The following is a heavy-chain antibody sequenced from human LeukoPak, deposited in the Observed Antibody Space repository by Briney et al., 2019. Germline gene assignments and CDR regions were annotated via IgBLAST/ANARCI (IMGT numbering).Heavy chain of an antibody. V-gene: IGHV3-48*01. CDR2: ISSSSSTI. J-gene: IGHJ4*02. Sequence: GGSLRLSCAASGFTFSSYSMNWVRQGPGKGLEWVSYISSSSSTIYYADSVKGRFTISRDNAKNSLYLQMNSLRAEDTAVYYCARGGVPAAFDYWGQGTLVTVSS. CDR1: GFTFSSYS. CDR3: ARGGVPAAFDY. D-gene: IGHD2-2*01.